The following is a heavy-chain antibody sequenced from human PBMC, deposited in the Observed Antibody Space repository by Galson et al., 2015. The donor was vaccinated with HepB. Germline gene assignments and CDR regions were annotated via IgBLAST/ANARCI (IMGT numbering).Heavy chain of an antibody. CDR2: ISGSGGST. CDR1: GFTFSSYA. D-gene: IGHD6-13*01. Sequence: SLRLSCAASGFTFSSYAMSWVRQAPGKGLEWVSAISGSGGSTYYADSVKGRFTISRDNSKNTLYLQMNSLRAEDTAVYYCANAYSSSWYTFDYWGQGTLVTVSS. J-gene: IGHJ4*02. V-gene: IGHV3-23*01. CDR3: ANAYSSSWYTFDY.